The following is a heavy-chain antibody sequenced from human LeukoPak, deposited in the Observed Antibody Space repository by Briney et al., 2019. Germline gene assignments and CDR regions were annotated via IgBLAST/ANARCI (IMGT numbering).Heavy chain of an antibody. CDR2: ISSSSSYI. CDR3: AREFMVRGVIIS. CDR1: GFTFSSYS. Sequence: GGSLRLSCAASGFTFSSYSMNWVRQDPGKGLEWVSSISSSSSYIYYADSVKGRFTISRDNAKNSLYLQMNSLRAEDTAVYYCAREFMVRGVIISWGKGTTVTVSS. J-gene: IGHJ6*04. V-gene: IGHV3-21*01. D-gene: IGHD3-10*01.